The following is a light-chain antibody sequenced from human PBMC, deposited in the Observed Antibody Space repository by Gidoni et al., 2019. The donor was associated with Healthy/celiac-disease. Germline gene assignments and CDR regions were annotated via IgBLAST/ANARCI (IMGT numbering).Light chain of an antibody. Sequence: EIVLTQSPATLSLSPGERATLSCRARQSVSSYLAWYQQKPGQAPRLLIYDASNRAPGIPARFSGSGSGTDFSLTISSLEPEDFAVYYCQQRSNWLITFGQGTRLEIK. V-gene: IGKV3-11*01. J-gene: IGKJ5*01. CDR1: QSVSSY. CDR3: QQRSNWLIT. CDR2: DAS.